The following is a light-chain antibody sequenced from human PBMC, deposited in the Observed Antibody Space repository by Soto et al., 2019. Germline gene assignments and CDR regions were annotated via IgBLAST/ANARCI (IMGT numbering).Light chain of an antibody. J-gene: IGKJ1*01. CDR2: DAS. Sequence: EIVLTQSPATLSLSPGEKATLSCRASQSVSSYSAWYQQKPGQAPRLLIYDASNRATGIPARFSGSGSGTDFTLTISSLEPEDFAVYYCQQRGTFGQGTKV. CDR3: QQRGT. CDR1: QSVSSY. V-gene: IGKV3-11*01.